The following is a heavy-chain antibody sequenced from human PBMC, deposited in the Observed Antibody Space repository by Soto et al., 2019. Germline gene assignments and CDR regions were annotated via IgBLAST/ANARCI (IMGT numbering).Heavy chain of an antibody. D-gene: IGHD1-1*01. J-gene: IGHJ6*03. V-gene: IGHV3-7*01. CDR3: ARGKDGRRAGTYYFDMDV. CDR2: IKQDGSEK. Sequence: PGGSLRLSCAASGFSFGDYWVTWVRQAPGKGLDWVANIKQDGSEKYYLDSLKGRFTISRDNAKNSVYLLMNSLRAEDTAVYYWARGKDGRRAGTYYFDMDVWGKGTTVTVSS. CDR1: GFSFGDYW.